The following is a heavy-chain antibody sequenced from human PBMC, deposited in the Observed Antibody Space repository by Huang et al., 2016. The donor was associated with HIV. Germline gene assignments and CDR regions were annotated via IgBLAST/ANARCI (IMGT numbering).Heavy chain of an antibody. CDR3: NEGMDV. Sequence: QVQLVQSGAEVKKPVASVKVSGNASGYTFTSYDITWVRPATGKGRECMVWINPKSGHTGYSQKFQGRVSMTRNTSRSPAYMDLSSLRSEDTAVYYFNEGMDVWGQGTTVTVSS. J-gene: IGHJ6*02. CDR2: INPKSGHT. CDR1: GYTFTSYD. V-gene: IGHV1-8*02. D-gene: IGHD1-1*01.